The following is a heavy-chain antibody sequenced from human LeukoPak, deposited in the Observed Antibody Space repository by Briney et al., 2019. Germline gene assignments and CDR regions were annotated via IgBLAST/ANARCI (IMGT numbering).Heavy chain of an antibody. V-gene: IGHV1-18*01. Sequence: ASVKVSCKASGYTFTNYGISWVRQAPGQGLEWMGWISGYNGNTHYAQKLQDRVTMTTDTSTTTANMELRSLRSDDTAVYYCARDGSGWSYNAFDIWSQGTMVTVSS. CDR3: ARDGSGWSYNAFDI. CDR1: GYTFTNYG. J-gene: IGHJ3*02. D-gene: IGHD6-19*01. CDR2: ISGYNGNT.